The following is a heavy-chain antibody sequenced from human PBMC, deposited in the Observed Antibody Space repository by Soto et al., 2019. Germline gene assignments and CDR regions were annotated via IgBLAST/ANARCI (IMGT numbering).Heavy chain of an antibody. CDR2: IYYTGST. V-gene: IGHV4-59*01. D-gene: IGHD3-10*01. CDR1: GGSISSYY. Sequence: QVQLQESGPGLVKPSETLSLTCTVSGGSISSYYWSWIRQPPGKGLEWIGYIYYTGSTNYNPSLKSRVTISVGTSKNQFSLKLSSVTAADSAVYYCAMMRFGEARVDYWCQGTLLTVSS. J-gene: IGHJ4*02. CDR3: AMMRFGEARVDY.